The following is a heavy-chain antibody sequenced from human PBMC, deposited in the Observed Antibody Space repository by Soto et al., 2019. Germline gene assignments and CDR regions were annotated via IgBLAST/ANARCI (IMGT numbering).Heavy chain of an antibody. J-gene: IGHJ4*02. D-gene: IGHD2-8*01. Sequence: VQLVQSGGEVKKPGESLKISCKGSGSSFPTYWISWVRQMPGKGLEWMGRIDPSDSYTSYRPSCQGHVTISVDKSISTAYLQLSSLQASDTAMYYCARHKKNADALSDSWGQGTLVTVSS. CDR3: ARHKKNADALSDS. V-gene: IGHV5-10-1*03. CDR2: IDPSDSYT. CDR1: GSSFPTYW.